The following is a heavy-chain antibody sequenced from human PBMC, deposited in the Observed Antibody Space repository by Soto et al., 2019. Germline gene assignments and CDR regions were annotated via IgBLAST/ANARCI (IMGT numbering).Heavy chain of an antibody. D-gene: IGHD5-12*01. J-gene: IGHJ6*02. CDR2: IIPIFGTA. V-gene: IGHV1-69*12. Sequence: QVQLVQSGAEVKKPGSSVKVSCKASGGTFSSYAISWVRQAPGQGLEWMGGIIPIFGTANYAQKFQGRVTITADESTXXXXXELSXLRSEXXXVYYXASSVAKYYYYGMDVWGQGTTVTVSS. CDR3: ASSVAKYYYYGMDV. CDR1: GGTFSSYA.